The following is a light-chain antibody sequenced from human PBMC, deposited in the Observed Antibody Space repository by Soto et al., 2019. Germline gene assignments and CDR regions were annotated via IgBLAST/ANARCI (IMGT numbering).Light chain of an antibody. V-gene: IGLV1-40*01. CDR2: GNS. J-gene: IGLJ2*01. CDR3: SSFAGNNNLV. Sequence: QSVLTQPPSVSGAPGQRVTISCTGSSSNIGAGYDVHWYQQLPGTAPKLLIYGNSNRPSGVPDRFSGSKSGTSASLAITKLQAEDEADYYCSSFAGNNNLVFGGGTKLTVL. CDR1: SSNIGAGYD.